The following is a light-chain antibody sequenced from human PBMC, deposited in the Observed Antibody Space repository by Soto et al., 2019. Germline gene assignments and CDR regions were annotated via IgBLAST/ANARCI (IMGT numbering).Light chain of an antibody. V-gene: IGKV1-39*01. J-gene: IGKJ1*01. CDR2: AAS. CDR3: QYRGT. Sequence: DIQMTQSPSSLSAFVGDRLTITCRASQSISTYLNWYQQKLGKAPNLLIYAASSLQSGVPSRFSGSGSGTDFTLTISGLRPEDSATYFCQYRGTFGQGTKVYIK. CDR1: QSISTY.